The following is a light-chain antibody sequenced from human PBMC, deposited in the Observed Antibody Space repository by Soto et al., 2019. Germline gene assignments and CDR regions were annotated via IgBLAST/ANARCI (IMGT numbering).Light chain of an antibody. CDR3: GADHGSGSNFVYV. CDR1: SGYSNYK. Sequence: QSVLTQPPSASASLGASVTLTCTLSSGYSNYKVDWYQQRPGKGPRFVMRVGTGGIVGSKGDGIPDRCSVLGSGLNRYLTIKNIQEEDESDYHCGADHGSGSNFVYVFGTGTKLTVL. CDR2: VGTGGIVG. J-gene: IGLJ1*01. V-gene: IGLV9-49*01.